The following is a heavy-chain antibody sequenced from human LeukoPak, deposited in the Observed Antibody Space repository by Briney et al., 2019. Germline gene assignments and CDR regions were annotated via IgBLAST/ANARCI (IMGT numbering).Heavy chain of an antibody. CDR3: ARAKGPIAAAGTPRRSVFDY. CDR1: GSTFTSYG. Sequence: ASVKVSCKSSGSTFTSYGISWVRQAPGQGLEWMGWISAYNGNTNYAQKLQGRVTMTTDTSTSTAYMELRSLRSDDTAVYYCARAKGPIAAAGTPRRSVFDYWGQGTLVTVSS. D-gene: IGHD6-13*01. J-gene: IGHJ4*02. CDR2: ISAYNGNT. V-gene: IGHV1-18*01.